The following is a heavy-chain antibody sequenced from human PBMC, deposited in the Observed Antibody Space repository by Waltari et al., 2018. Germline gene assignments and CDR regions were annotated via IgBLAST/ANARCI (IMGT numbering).Heavy chain of an antibody. Sequence: EVQLVESGGGLVQPGGSLRLSCAASGFTFSSYAMHWVRQAPGKGLEYVSAISSNGGSTYYASSVKGRFTISRDNSKNTLYLQMGSLRAEDMAVYYCARALYSGYDFYAFDIWGQGTMVTVSS. J-gene: IGHJ3*02. CDR2: ISSNGGST. CDR1: GFTFSSYA. D-gene: IGHD5-12*01. V-gene: IGHV3-64*01. CDR3: ARALYSGYDFYAFDI.